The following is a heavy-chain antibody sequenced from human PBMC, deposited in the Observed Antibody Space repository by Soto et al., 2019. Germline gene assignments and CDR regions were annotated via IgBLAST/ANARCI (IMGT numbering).Heavy chain of an antibody. CDR1: GFTFSSYS. CDR3: ARPYGGHYGMDV. V-gene: IGHV3-21*01. J-gene: IGHJ6*02. D-gene: IGHD4-17*01. Sequence: EVQLVESGGGLVKPGGSLRLSCAASGFTFSSYSMNWVRQAPGKGLEWVSSISSSSSYIYYADSVKGRFTISRDNAKNSLYLQMNSLRAEDTAVYYWARPYGGHYGMDVWGQGTTVTVSS. CDR2: ISSSSSYI.